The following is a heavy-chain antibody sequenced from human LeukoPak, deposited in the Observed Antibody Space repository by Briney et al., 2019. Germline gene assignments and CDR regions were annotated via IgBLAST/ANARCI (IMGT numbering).Heavy chain of an antibody. Sequence: SETLSLTCTVSGGSISSSSYYWGWIRQPPGKGLEWIGSIYYSGSTYYNPSLKSRVTISVDTSKNQFSLKLSSVTAADTAVYYCARQLGPRVLRFLEWLSNWFDPWAREPWSPSPQ. J-gene: IGHJ5*02. D-gene: IGHD3-3*01. CDR1: GGSISSSSYY. CDR3: ARQLGPRVLRFLEWLSNWFDP. V-gene: IGHV4-39*01. CDR2: IYYSGST.